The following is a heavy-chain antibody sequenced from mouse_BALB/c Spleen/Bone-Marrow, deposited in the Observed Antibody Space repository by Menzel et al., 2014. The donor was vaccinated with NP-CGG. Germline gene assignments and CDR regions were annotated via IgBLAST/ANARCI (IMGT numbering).Heavy chain of an antibody. CDR3: ARLGYYGWFAY. D-gene: IGHD2-3*01. CDR2: INPGSNTI. Sequence: EVTLVESGGGLVQPGGSLKLSCAASGFDFSRYWMSWVRQAPGKGLEWIGEINPGSNTINYTPSLKNKFIISRDNAKNTLYLQMSKVRSEDTALYYCARLGYYGWFAYWGQGTLVTVSA. V-gene: IGHV4-1*02. J-gene: IGHJ3*01. CDR1: GFDFSRYW.